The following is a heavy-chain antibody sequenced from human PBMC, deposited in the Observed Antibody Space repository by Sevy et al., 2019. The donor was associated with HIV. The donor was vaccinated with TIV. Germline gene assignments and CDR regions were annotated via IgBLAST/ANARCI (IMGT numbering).Heavy chain of an antibody. CDR2: INQEGSEK. CDR1: GFSFRSYW. Sequence: GGSLRLSCVASGFSFRSYWMTWVRQAPGKGLEWVANINQEGSEKYYVNSVKGRFTISRDNAKNSLYLQINSLRVEDTAVYYCVRAGSDGDTYFYDYGMDVWGQGTTVTVSS. J-gene: IGHJ6*02. D-gene: IGHD3-16*01. CDR3: VRAGSDGDTYFYDYGMDV. V-gene: IGHV3-7*01.